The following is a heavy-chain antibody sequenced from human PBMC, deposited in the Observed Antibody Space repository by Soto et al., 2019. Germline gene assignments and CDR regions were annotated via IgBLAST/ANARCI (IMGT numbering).Heavy chain of an antibody. CDR2: IKSNTDGGTT. Sequence: EVQLVESGGGLVEPGGSLRLSCAASGFSFSNAWMNWVRQAPGKGLEWVGRIKSNTDGGTTDYAAPVKDRFTISRDDSRNTLYLQMNSLKTEDTAVYYCTTSIKPKVSGWGQGTLVTVSS. J-gene: IGHJ4*02. CDR1: GFSFSNAW. D-gene: IGHD6-25*01. CDR3: TTSIKPKVSG. V-gene: IGHV3-15*07.